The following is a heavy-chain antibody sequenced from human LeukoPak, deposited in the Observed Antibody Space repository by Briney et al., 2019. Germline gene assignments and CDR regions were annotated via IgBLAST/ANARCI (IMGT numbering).Heavy chain of an antibody. Sequence: GGSLRLSCAASGFTFSSYSMNWVRQAPGKGLEWVSSISSSSSYIYYADSVKGRFTISRDNAKNSLYLQMNSLRAKDTAVYYCASALRVRGDQFDYWGQGTLVTVSS. D-gene: IGHD3-10*01. CDR2: ISSSSSYI. CDR3: ASALRVRGDQFDY. V-gene: IGHV3-21*01. CDR1: GFTFSSYS. J-gene: IGHJ4*02.